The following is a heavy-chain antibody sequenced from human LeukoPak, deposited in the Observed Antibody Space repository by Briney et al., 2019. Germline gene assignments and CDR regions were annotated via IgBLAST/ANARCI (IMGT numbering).Heavy chain of an antibody. Sequence: GGSLRLSCAASGFTFSSSAMSWVRQVPGKGLEWVSGISASGGSTSYADSVRGRFTISRDNSKNTLYVQMNSLRDEDTAVYYXAKXXXXESXHYLDSWGQGTLVTVSS. CDR3: AKXXXXESXHYLDS. CDR2: ISASGGST. CDR1: GFTFSSSA. V-gene: IGHV3-23*01. J-gene: IGHJ4*02.